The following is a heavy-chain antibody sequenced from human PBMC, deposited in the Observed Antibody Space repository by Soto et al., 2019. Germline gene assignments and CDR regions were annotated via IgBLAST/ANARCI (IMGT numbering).Heavy chain of an antibody. CDR3: VHTPFFGDKLDY. D-gene: IGHD2-21*01. J-gene: IGHJ4*02. CDR2: IYWDDDK. CDR1: GFSLSTGGVG. V-gene: IGHV2-5*02. Sequence: QITLKESGPTLVKPTQTLTLTCTFSGFSLSTGGVGVAWIRQPPGKALEWLAVIYWDDDKRYSPSLKSRLTITKDTSKIQVVFTMTNMDSVDTATYYCVHTPFFGDKLDYWGQGTLVTVSS.